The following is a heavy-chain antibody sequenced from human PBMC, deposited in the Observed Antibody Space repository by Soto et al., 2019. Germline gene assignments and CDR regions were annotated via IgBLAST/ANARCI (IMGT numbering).Heavy chain of an antibody. J-gene: IGHJ6*04. D-gene: IGHD3-10*02. V-gene: IGHV3-64*01. Sequence: EEQLVQSGGGLVQPGGSLRLSCAASGFSFSSYDLFWVRQAPGKGLEYVSAVSRNGINTYYANSVKGSFTITRDNSKNIMYLQMDTLRAEDLAVYYCSITYYDVDVWCKGTTVIVSS. CDR1: GFSFSSYD. CDR2: VSRNGINT. CDR3: SITYYDVDV.